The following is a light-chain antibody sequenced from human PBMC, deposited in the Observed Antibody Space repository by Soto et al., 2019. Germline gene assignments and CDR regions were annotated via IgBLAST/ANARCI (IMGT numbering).Light chain of an antibody. V-gene: IGLV2-8*01. CDR2: EVS. J-gene: IGLJ3*02. Sequence: QSALTQPPSASGSPGQSVTISCTGTSSDVGGYNYVSWYQQHPGKAPKLMIYEVSKWPSGVPDRFSGSKSGNTASLTVSGLQAEDEADYYCSSYAGSNNLGFGGGTKLTVL. CDR1: SSDVGGYNY. CDR3: SSYAGSNNLG.